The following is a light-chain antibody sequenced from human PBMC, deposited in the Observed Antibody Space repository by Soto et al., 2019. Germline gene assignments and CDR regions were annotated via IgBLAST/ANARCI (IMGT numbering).Light chain of an antibody. CDR3: QSYDSSLSAVV. Sequence: QSVLTQPPSVSGAPGQRVTISCTGSSSNIGAGYDVHWYQQLPGTAPKLPIYGNSNRPSGVPDRFSGSKSGTSASLDITGLQAEDEADYYCQSYDSSLSAVVFGGGTNLTVL. CDR2: GNS. CDR1: SSNIGAGYD. V-gene: IGLV1-40*01. J-gene: IGLJ2*01.